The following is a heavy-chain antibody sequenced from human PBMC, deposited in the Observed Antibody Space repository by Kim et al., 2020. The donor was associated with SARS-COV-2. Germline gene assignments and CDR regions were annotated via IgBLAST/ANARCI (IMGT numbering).Heavy chain of an antibody. CDR3: AKGDYGGNPGAFDI. CDR2: ISWNSGSI. V-gene: IGHV3-9*01. J-gene: IGHJ3*02. CDR1: GFTFGDYA. Sequence: GGSLRLSCAASGFTFGDYAMHWVRQAPGKGLEWVSGISWNSGSIGYADSVKGRFTISRDNAKNSLYLQMNSLRAEDTALYYCAKGDYGGNPGAFDIWGQGTMVTVSS. D-gene: IGHD4-17*01.